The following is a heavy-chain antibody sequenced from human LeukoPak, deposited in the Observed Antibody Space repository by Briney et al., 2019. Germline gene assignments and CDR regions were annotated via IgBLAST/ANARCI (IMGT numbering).Heavy chain of an antibody. Sequence: GASVKVSCKASGFTFTSSAVQWVRQARGQRLEWIGWIVVGSGNTNYAQKFQERVTITRDMSTSTAYMELSSLRSEDTAVYYCARGGDIVVVPAATTYNWFDPWGQGTLVTVSS. V-gene: IGHV1-58*01. J-gene: IGHJ5*02. CDR3: ARGGDIVVVPAATTYNWFDP. CDR1: GFTFTSSA. D-gene: IGHD2-2*01. CDR2: IVVGSGNT.